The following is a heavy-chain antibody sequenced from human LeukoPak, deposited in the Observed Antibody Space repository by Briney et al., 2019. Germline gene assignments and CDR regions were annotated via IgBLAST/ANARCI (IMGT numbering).Heavy chain of an antibody. Sequence: GGSLRLSCAASGFTFRNNGMHWVRQAPGKGREWLAVIWYDGSEKYYADSVQGRFTVSRDNSKNALYLQLNSLGAEDTAVYYCARDRNFPAYYFNFWGQGALVTVSS. CDR2: IWYDGSEK. CDR3: ARDRNFPAYYFNF. J-gene: IGHJ4*02. D-gene: IGHD3-10*01. V-gene: IGHV3-33*01. CDR1: GFTFRNNG.